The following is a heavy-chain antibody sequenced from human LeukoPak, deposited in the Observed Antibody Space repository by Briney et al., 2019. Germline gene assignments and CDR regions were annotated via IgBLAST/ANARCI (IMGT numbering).Heavy chain of an antibody. D-gene: IGHD3-10*01. CDR3: AKDPAYGSGSE. Sequence: PGGSLRLSCAASGFTFSSYAMSWVRQAPGKGLEWVSAISGNGGGTYYADSVKGRFTISRDNSKNTLYLQMNSLRAEDTAVYYCAKDPAYGSGSEWGQGTLVTVSS. V-gene: IGHV3-23*01. J-gene: IGHJ4*02. CDR2: ISGNGGGT. CDR1: GFTFSSYA.